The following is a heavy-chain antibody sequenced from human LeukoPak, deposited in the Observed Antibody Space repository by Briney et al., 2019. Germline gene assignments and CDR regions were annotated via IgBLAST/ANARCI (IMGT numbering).Heavy chain of an antibody. D-gene: IGHD6-19*01. V-gene: IGHV3-23*01. CDR1: GFTFSSYA. J-gene: IGHJ4*02. CDR2: ISGSGGST. CDR3: AKSRGIYDNTGWRTFDD. Sequence: GGSLRLSCAASGFTFSSYAMSWVRQAPGKGLEWVSAISGSGGSTYYADSVKGRFTFSRDNSKNTLYLQMNRLRADDTAVYYCAKSRGIYDNTGWRTFDDWGQGTLVTVSS.